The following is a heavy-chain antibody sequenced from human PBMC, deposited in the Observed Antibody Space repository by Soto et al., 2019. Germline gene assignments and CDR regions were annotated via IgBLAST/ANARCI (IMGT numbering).Heavy chain of an antibody. Sequence: SETLSLTSSVSGSIPSFYWSWIRQPAGKGLEGIGRIHTSGSANYNPSLKSPDTMSVHTSKNQLPTKVNSATAATTAPYFCAGSPCGFGYFFESRGQGTLVTVSS. CDR1: GSIPSFY. CDR3: AGSPCGFGYFFES. J-gene: IGHJ4*02. CDR2: IHTSGSA. V-gene: IGHV4-4*07. D-gene: IGHD3-3*01.